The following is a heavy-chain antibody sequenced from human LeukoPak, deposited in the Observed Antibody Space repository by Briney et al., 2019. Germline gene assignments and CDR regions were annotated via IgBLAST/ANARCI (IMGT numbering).Heavy chain of an antibody. V-gene: IGHV3-49*03. D-gene: IGHD2-2*01. CDR3: ARSVSSRFTSPRRPYYFDS. CDR1: GFTFGTHT. J-gene: IGHJ4*02. CDR2: IRSSGTT. Sequence: GGSLRLSCTTSGFTFGTHTMHWFRQAPGKGLQWIGFIRSSGTTQYAASVKGRFTISRDDSKSIAYLQMNSLKTEDTAVYYCARSVSSRFTSPRRPYYFDSWGQGTLVTVSS.